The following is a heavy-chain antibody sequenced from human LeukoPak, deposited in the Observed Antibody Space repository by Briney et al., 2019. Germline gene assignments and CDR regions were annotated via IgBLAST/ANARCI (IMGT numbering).Heavy chain of an antibody. V-gene: IGHV4-4*07. D-gene: IGHD6-19*01. CDR1: GGSISSYY. J-gene: IGHJ4*02. CDR2: IYTSGST. CDR3: VRDRAVAGKPYYFDY. Sequence: KASETLSLTCTVSGGSISSYYWSWIRQPAGKGLEWIGRIYTSGSTNYNPSLKSRVTMSVDTSKNQFSLKLSSVTAADTAVYYCVRDRAVAGKPYYFDYWGQGTLVTVSS.